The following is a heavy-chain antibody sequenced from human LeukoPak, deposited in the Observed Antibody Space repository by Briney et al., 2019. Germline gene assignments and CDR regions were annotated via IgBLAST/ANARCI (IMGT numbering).Heavy chain of an antibody. Sequence: SVKVSCKXSGGTFSSYAISWVRQAPGQGLERMGGIIPIFGTANYAQKFQGRVTITADESTSTAYMELSSLRSEDTAVYYCATATIFGVVAYFDYWGQGTLVTVSS. CDR3: ATATIFGVVAYFDY. CDR2: IIPIFGTA. J-gene: IGHJ4*02. CDR1: GGTFSSYA. D-gene: IGHD3-3*01. V-gene: IGHV1-69*01.